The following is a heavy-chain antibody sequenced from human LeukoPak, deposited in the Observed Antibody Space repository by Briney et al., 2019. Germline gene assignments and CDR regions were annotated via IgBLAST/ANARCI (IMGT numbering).Heavy chain of an antibody. Sequence: SETLSLTCTVSGGSIVSYYWSWIRQPPGKGLEWIGYIYYTGSTNYNPSLKSRVTISIDTSKNQFSQRLNSVTAADTAVYYCATRSYYDTSGVYGMDVWGQGTTVTVSS. V-gene: IGHV4-59*08. CDR2: IYYTGST. J-gene: IGHJ6*02. D-gene: IGHD3-22*01. CDR1: GGSIVSYY. CDR3: ATRSYYDTSGVYGMDV.